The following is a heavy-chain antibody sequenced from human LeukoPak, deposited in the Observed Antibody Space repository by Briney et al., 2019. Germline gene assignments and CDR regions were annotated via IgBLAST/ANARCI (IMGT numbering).Heavy chain of an antibody. CDR2: FDPEDGET. Sequence: ASVKVSCKVSGYTLTELSMHWVRQAPGKGLEWMGGFDPEDGETIYAQKFQGRVTMTEDTSTDTAYMELSSLRSEDTAVYYCATDLARGGGLLFDYWGQGTLVTVSS. V-gene: IGHV1-24*01. D-gene: IGHD3-10*01. CDR3: ATDLARGGGLLFDY. CDR1: GYTLTELS. J-gene: IGHJ4*02.